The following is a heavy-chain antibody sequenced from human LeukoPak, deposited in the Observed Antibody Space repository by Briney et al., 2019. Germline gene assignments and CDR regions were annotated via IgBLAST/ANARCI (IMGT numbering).Heavy chain of an antibody. Sequence: DPSQTLSLTCTVSGGSISSGDYYWSWIRQPPGKGLEWIGYIYYSGSTNYNPSLKSRVTISVDTSKNQFSLKLSSVTAADTAVYYCARASSSSGWGTWFDPWGQGTLVAVSS. CDR3: ARASSSSGWGTWFDP. D-gene: IGHD6-6*01. CDR2: IYYSGST. CDR1: GGSISSGDYY. V-gene: IGHV4-30-4*01. J-gene: IGHJ5*02.